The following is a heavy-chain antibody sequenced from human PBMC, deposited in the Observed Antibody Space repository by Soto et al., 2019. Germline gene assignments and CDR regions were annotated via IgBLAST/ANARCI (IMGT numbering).Heavy chain of an antibody. V-gene: IGHV4-59*08. CDR1: GGSISSYY. Sequence: QVQLQESGPGLVKPSETLSLTCTVSGGSISSYYWSWIRQPPGKGLEWIGYIYYSGSTNYNPSLKSRVPISVDTSKNQFSLKLSSVTAADTAVYYCASQKIVATIIGWFQHWGQGTLVTVSS. CDR2: IYYSGST. D-gene: IGHD5-12*01. CDR3: ASQKIVATIIGWFQH. J-gene: IGHJ1*01.